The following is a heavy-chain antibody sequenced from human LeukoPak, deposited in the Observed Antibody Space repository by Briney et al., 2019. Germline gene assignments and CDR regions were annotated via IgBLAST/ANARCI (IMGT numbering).Heavy chain of an antibody. CDR1: GYSLTGYY. CDR2: INPNSGDT. Sequence: APVKVSCKASGYSLTGYYMHWLRQAPGQGLEWMGWINPNSGDTGYAQKFQGRVTMTRDMSISTIYMELTRLRSDDTALYYCARWDGYSSSPDYWGQGTLVTVSS. J-gene: IGHJ4*02. CDR3: ARWDGYSSSPDY. V-gene: IGHV1-2*02. D-gene: IGHD6-13*01.